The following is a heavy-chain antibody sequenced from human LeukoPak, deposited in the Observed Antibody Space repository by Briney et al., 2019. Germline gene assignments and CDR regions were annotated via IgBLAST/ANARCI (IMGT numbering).Heavy chain of an antibody. V-gene: IGHV4-59*01. CDR2: IYYSGST. Sequence: PSETLSLTCTVSGGSISSYYWSWIRQPPGKGLEWIGHIYYSGSTNYNPSLKSRLTISLDTSKNQFSLKLSSVTAADTAVYYCAREYCSSTSCFFDYWGQGTLVTVSS. J-gene: IGHJ4*02. CDR1: GGSISSYY. CDR3: AREYCSSTSCFFDY. D-gene: IGHD2-2*01.